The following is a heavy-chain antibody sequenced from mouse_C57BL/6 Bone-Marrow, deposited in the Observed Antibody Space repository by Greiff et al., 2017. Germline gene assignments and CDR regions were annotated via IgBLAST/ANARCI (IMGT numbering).Heavy chain of an antibody. CDR2: ILPGSGST. J-gene: IGHJ2*01. V-gene: IGHV1-9*01. CDR1: GYTFTGYW. D-gene: IGHD1-1*01. CDR3: ARWLYYYEDY. Sequence: QVQLQQSGAELMKPGASVKLSCKATGYTFTGYWIEWVKQRPGHGLEWIGEILPGSGSTNYNAKFKGKATFTADTSSNTAYLQLSRLTTEDSAIYYCARWLYYYEDYWGQGTTLTVSS.